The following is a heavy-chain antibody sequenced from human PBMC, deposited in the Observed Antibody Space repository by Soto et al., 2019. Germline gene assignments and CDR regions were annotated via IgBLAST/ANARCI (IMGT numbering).Heavy chain of an antibody. J-gene: IGHJ4*02. CDR1: GDSVSSNTAA. Sequence: SQSLSLTCGITGDSVSSNTAAWNWIRQSPSRGLEWLGRTYYRSKWYNDYAVSVKSRITINPDTSKNQFSLQLNSVTPEDTAVYYCARDLTLYSYGSGFDYWGQGTLVTVSS. D-gene: IGHD5-18*01. V-gene: IGHV6-1*01. CDR3: ARDLTLYSYGSGFDY. CDR2: TYYRSKWYN.